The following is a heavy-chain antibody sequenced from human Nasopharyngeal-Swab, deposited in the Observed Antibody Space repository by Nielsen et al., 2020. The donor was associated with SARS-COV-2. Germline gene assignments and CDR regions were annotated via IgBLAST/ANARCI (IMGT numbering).Heavy chain of an antibody. CDR1: GYTFTSYA. CDR2: INTGNGVT. CDR3: VRAYYDSGGFSNPFDN. V-gene: IGHV1-3*04. D-gene: IGHD3-22*01. J-gene: IGHJ4*02. Sequence: ASVKVSCKASGYTFTSYAIHWVRQAPGQRLEWMVWINTGNGVTKYSEKFQDRVTITRDTLANIAYMDLSSLRSEDTAVYYCVRAYYDSGGFSNPFDNWGQGTLVTVPS.